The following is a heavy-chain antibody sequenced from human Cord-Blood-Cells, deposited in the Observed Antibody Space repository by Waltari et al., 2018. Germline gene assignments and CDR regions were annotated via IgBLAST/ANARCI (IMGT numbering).Heavy chain of an antibody. CDR3: ARRGVWAAYFDY. Sequence: QVQLVQSGAEVKKPGSSVKVSCKASGGTFSSYAISWVRQAPGQGLEWRGGVIPIFGTANYAQKFHGRVTITADKSTSTAYMELSSLRSEDTAVYYCARRGVWAAYFDYWGQGTLVTVSS. CDR1: GGTFSSYA. CDR2: VIPIFGTA. D-gene: IGHD3-16*01. V-gene: IGHV1-69*06. J-gene: IGHJ4*02.